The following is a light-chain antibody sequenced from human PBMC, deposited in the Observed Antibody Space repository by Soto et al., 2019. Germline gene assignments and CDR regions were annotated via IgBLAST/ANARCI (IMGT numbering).Light chain of an antibody. Sequence: ALTQPASVSGSPGQSITISCTGTSSDVGDYKYVSWYQQHPDKAPKLIIFVNSNRPSGIPNRFSASKSGNTASLTISGLQAEDEADYYCSSYTSSDTPYVFGTGTKLTVL. CDR3: SSYTSSDTPYV. J-gene: IGLJ1*01. V-gene: IGLV2-14*01. CDR2: VNS. CDR1: SSDVGDYKY.